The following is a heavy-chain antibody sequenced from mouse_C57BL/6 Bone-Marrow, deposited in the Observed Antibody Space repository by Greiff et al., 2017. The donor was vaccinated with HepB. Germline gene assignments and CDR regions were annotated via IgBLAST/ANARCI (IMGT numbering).Heavy chain of an antibody. CDR3: ARSDDYGGFAY. V-gene: IGHV1-55*01. CDR1: GYTFTSYW. D-gene: IGHD2-4*01. CDR2: IYPGSGST. Sequence: QVHVKQPGAELVKPGASVKMSCKASGYTFTSYWITWVKQRPGQGLEWIGDIYPGSGSTNYNEKFKSKATLTVDTSSSTAYMQLSSLTSEDSAVYYCARSDDYGGFAYWGQGTLVTVSA. J-gene: IGHJ3*01.